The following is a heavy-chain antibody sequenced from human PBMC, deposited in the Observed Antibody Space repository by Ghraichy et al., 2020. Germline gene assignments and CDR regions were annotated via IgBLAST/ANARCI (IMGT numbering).Heavy chain of an antibody. D-gene: IGHD3-10*01. CDR1: GGSFSGYY. Sequence: SETLSLTCAVYGGSFSGYYWSWIRQPPGKGLEWIGEINHSGSTNYNPSLKSRVTISVDTSKNQFSLKLSSVTAADTAVYYCARIHYGSGSYGMDVWGQGTTVTVSS. CDR2: INHSGST. J-gene: IGHJ6*02. V-gene: IGHV4-34*01. CDR3: ARIHYGSGSYGMDV.